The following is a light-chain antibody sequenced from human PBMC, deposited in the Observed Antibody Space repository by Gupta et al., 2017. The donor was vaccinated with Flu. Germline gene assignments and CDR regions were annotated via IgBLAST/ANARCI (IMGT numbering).Light chain of an antibody. J-gene: IGKJ1*01. Sequence: VTLRHTASIACRSSQSLVYSDGNTVLHWFQQRPGQAPRRLIYLVSHRESGVPDRFSGSGSGTEFTLKISRVEAEDVGIYFCMQGAHWPWAFGQGTKVEI. CDR3: MQGAHWPWA. CDR1: QSLVYSDGNTV. CDR2: LVS. V-gene: IGKV2-30*01.